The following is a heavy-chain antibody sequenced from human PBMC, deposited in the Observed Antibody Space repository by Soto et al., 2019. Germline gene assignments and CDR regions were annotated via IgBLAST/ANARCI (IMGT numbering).Heavy chain of an antibody. CDR3: ARAQTEQFDP. CDR2: MNPNSGNT. V-gene: IGHV1-8*01. CDR1: GDSFTSYD. J-gene: IGHJ5*02. Sequence: ASVKVSCEACGDSFTSYDINWVRQATGQGLEWMGWMNPNSGNTGYAQKFQGRVTMTRNTSISTAYMELSSLRSEDTAVYYCARAQTEQFDPWGQGTLVTVSS.